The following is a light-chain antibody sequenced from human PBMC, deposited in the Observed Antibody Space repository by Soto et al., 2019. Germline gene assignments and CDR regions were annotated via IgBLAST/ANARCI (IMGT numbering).Light chain of an antibody. Sequence: QSALTQPASVSGSPGQSITISCTGTSSDVGSYNLVSWYQQHPDKAPKLMIYEGSKRPSGVSNRFFGSKSGNTASLTISGLQAEDEADYYCCSYAGSSTYVSGTGTKLTVL. J-gene: IGLJ1*01. V-gene: IGLV2-23*01. CDR2: EGS. CDR1: SSDVGSYNL. CDR3: CSYAGSSTYV.